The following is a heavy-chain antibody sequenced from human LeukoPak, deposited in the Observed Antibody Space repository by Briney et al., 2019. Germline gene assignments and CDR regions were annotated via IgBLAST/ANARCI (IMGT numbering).Heavy chain of an antibody. CDR2: IIPIFGTA. J-gene: IGHJ5*02. V-gene: IGHV1-69*05. Sequence: SVKVSCKASGGTFSSYAISWVRQAPGQGLEWMGGIIPIFGTANYAQKFQGRVTITTDESTSTAYMELSSLRSEDTAVYYCARRIMVRGVIVSWFDPWGQGTLVTVSS. CDR3: ARRIMVRGVIVSWFDP. CDR1: GGTFSSYA. D-gene: IGHD3-10*01.